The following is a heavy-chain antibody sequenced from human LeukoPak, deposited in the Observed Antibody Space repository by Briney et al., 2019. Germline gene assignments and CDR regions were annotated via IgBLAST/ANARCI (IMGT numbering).Heavy chain of an antibody. CDR1: GFTFGDYA. CDR3: TRDSYYYGSGRQSAKEGYYYYGVDV. D-gene: IGHD3-10*01. CDR2: IRSKAYGGTA. V-gene: IGHV3-49*04. Sequence: GGSLRLSCTASGFTFGDYAMRWVRQAPGKGLEWVGFIRSKAYGGTAEYAASVKGRFTISRDDSKSIAYLQMNSLKTEDTAVYYCTRDSYYYGSGRQSAKEGYYYYGVDVWGQGTTVTVSS. J-gene: IGHJ6*02.